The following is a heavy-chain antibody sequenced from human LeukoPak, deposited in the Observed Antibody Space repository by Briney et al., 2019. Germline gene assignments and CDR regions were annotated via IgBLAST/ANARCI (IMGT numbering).Heavy chain of an antibody. V-gene: IGHV3-66*02. CDR1: GFIVSTHY. CDR2: IYSGGST. CDR3: VKRKDYYTMEFFYVGWYFDF. J-gene: IGHJ2*01. D-gene: IGHD3-10*01. Sequence: GGSLRLSCAASGFIVSTHYMSWVRQAPGKGLEWVSVIYSGGSTYYADSVKGRFTISRDNSKNTLYLQMDSLRPEDTAVYYCVKRKDYYTMEFFYVGWYFDFWGRGALVTVSS.